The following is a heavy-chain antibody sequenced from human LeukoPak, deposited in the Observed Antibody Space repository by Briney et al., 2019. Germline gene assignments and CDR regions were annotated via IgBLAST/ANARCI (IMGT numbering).Heavy chain of an antibody. J-gene: IGHJ5*01. D-gene: IGHD1-1*01. CDR2: VYPGDVDT. V-gene: IGHV5-51*01. CDR3: ARHRRPGKSLIERGFDF. CDR1: GYIFTSYW. Sequence: GESLKISCKGSGYIFTSYWIGWVRQMPGKGLEWMGIVYPGDVDTRYTPSFRGQVPVSADGSITTAYLQWSSLEASDSAMYYCARHRRPGKSLIERGFDFWGQGTLVTVSS.